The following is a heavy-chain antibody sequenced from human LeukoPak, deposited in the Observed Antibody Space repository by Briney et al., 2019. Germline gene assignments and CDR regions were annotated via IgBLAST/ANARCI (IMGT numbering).Heavy chain of an antibody. Sequence: SVNVSCKASGGTFSSYAINWVRQAPGQGLEWMGGIIPIFGAANYAQKFQGRITITADESTSTAYMELSSLRSEDTAVYYCARGRHAAAGSYPIWGQGTTVTVSS. CDR3: ARGRHAAAGSYPI. J-gene: IGHJ6*02. V-gene: IGHV1-69*13. D-gene: IGHD6-13*01. CDR1: GGTFSSYA. CDR2: IIPIFGAA.